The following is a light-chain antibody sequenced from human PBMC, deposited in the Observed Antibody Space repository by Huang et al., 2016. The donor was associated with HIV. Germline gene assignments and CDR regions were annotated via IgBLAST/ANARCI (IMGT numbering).Light chain of an antibody. Sequence: DIQMTQSPSSLSASVGDRVTITCQASQDISKYLSWYQHKPGKAPKLLIYDASNLETGVPSRFSGTGSGTDFTFTISGLQPEDVATYYCQHYSNLPPYTFGQGTKLEIK. CDR1: QDISKY. J-gene: IGKJ2*01. CDR3: QHYSNLPPYT. CDR2: DAS. V-gene: IGKV1-33*01.